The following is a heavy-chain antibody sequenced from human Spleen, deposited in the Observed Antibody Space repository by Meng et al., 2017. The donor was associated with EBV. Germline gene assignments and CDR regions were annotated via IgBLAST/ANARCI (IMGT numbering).Heavy chain of an antibody. CDR3: ARGEEWDLQDY. CDR1: VFTFRRFA. Sequence: GQSVGFWEGLVRPGGSLSRSCAASVFTFRRFAMHWVRQTPGKGLEYVTGISSNGGSNYYPDFVEGRFTASRDKYKTTLYLQMSNLGHEAMAVYYCARGEEWDLQDYWGQGTLVTVSS. V-gene: IGHV3-64*02. J-gene: IGHJ4*02. D-gene: IGHD1-26*01. CDR2: ISSNGGSN.